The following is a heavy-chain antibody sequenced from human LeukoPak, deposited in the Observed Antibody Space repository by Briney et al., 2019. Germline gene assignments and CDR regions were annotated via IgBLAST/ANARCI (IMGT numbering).Heavy chain of an antibody. CDR1: GYTFTSYD. J-gene: IGHJ5*02. D-gene: IGHD6-13*01. CDR3: ARWAAAAVTFDP. V-gene: IGHV1-8*03. Sequence: ASVKVSCKASGYTFTSYDINWVRRATGKGLEWMGWMNPNSGNTGYAQKFQGRVTITRNTSISTAYMELSSLRSEDTAVYYCARWAAAAVTFDPWGQGTLVTVSS. CDR2: MNPNSGNT.